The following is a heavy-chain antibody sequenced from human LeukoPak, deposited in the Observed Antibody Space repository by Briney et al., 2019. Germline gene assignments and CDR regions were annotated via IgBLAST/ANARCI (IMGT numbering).Heavy chain of an antibody. Sequence: PSETLSLTCAVYGGSLSGYYWSWIRQPPGKGLEWIGEINHSGSTNYNPSLKSRVTISVDTSKNQFSLKLSSVTAADTAVYYCARGGLSVFDYWGQGTLVTVSS. J-gene: IGHJ4*02. V-gene: IGHV4-34*01. CDR3: ARGGLSVFDY. CDR1: GGSLSGYY. CDR2: INHSGST.